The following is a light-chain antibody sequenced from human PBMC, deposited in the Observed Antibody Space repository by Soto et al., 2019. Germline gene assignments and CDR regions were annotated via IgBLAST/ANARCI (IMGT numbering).Light chain of an antibody. CDR2: GNI. J-gene: IGLJ1*01. CDR3: QSYDSTLSARYV. V-gene: IGLV1-40*01. CDR1: SSNIGAGYD. Sequence: QSFLTQPPPVSGAPGQRVTISCTGSSSNIGAGYDVHWYQQRPGTAPKLLIFGNINRPSGVPDRFSGSKSGTSASLAITGLQAEDEGDYYCQSYDSTLSARYVFGTGTKVTVL.